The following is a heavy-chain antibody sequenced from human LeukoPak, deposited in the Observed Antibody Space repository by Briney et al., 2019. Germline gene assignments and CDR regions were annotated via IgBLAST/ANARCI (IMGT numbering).Heavy chain of an antibody. CDR2: INHSGST. Sequence: SETLSLTCAVYGGSFSGYYWSWIRQPPGKGLEWIGEINHSGSTNYNPSLKSRVTTSVDTSKNQFSLKLSSVTAADTAVYYCARGHGYNSFDYWGQGTLVTVSS. CDR1: GGSFSGYY. J-gene: IGHJ4*02. D-gene: IGHD5-24*01. CDR3: ARGHGYNSFDY. V-gene: IGHV4-34*01.